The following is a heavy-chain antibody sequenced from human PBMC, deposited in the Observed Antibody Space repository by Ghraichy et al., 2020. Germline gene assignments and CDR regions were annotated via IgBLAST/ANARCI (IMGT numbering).Heavy chain of an antibody. CDR3: AREGRGRGTYLENDALDI. CDR2: LYSGGT. Sequence: LSLTCAASGFTVSSSYMSWVRQAPGKGLEWISVLYSGGTYHADSVKGRFTISRDTSKNMLYLQMNSLRDDDTAVYYCAREGRGRGTYLENDALDIWGQGTMVTVSS. CDR1: GFTVSSSY. V-gene: IGHV3-53*01. J-gene: IGHJ3*02. D-gene: IGHD1-26*01.